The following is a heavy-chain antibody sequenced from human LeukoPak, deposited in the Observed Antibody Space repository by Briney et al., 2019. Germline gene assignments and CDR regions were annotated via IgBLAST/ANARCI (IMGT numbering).Heavy chain of an antibody. V-gene: IGHV4-34*01. CDR3: ARGGGSYSDY. Sequence: PSETLSLTCAVYGFSFSGYYWSWVRQPPGKGLEWVGEINHSGRTNYNPSLKSGVTISVDTSKNQFSLKLSSVTAADTAVYYCARGGGSYSDYWGQGTLVTVSS. D-gene: IGHD1-26*01. J-gene: IGHJ4*02. CDR1: GFSFSGYY. CDR2: INHSGRT.